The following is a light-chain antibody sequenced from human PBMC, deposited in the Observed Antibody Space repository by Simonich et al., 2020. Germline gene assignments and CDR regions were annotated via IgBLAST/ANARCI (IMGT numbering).Light chain of an antibody. J-gene: IGLJ2*01. V-gene: IGLV6-57*03. CDR3: QSYDSSNHVV. CDR1: SGSIASNY. CDR2: EDN. Sequence: NFMLTQPHSVSESPGKTVTISCTRSSGSIASNYVQWYQQRPGRAPTTVLYEDNQRPPGVPGRFAGSIDSSSNSASLTISGLKTEDEADYYCQSYDSSNHVVFGGGTKLTVL.